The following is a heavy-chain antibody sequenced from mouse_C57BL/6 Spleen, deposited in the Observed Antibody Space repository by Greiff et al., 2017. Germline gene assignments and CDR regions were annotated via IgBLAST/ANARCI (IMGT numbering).Heavy chain of an antibody. J-gene: IGHJ2*01. CDR3: ARPQLGLPFFDY. D-gene: IGHD3-1*01. Sequence: QVQLQQPGAELVKPGASVKLSCKASGYTFTSYWMHWVKQRPGQGLEWIGMIHPNSGSTNYNEKFKSKATLTVDKSSSTAYLQLSSLTSEDSAVYYCARPQLGLPFFDYWGQGTTLTVSS. CDR1: GYTFTSYW. CDR2: IHPNSGST. V-gene: IGHV1-64*01.